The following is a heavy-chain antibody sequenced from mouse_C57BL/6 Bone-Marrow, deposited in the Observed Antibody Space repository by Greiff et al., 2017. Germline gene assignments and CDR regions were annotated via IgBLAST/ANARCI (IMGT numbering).Heavy chain of an antibody. CDR3: ARRYYGSSPDY. CDR1: GFTFSDYG. J-gene: IGHJ2*01. CDR2: ISSGSSTI. V-gene: IGHV5-17*01. D-gene: IGHD1-1*01. Sequence: DVQLQESGGGLVKPGGSLKLSCAASGFTFSDYGMHWVRQAPEKGLEWVAYISSGSSTIYYADTVKGRFTISRDNAKNTLFLQLTSLRSEDTAVYYCARRYYGSSPDYWGQGTTLTGSS.